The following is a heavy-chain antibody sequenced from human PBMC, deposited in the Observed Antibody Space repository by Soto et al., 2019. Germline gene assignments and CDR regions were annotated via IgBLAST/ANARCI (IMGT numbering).Heavy chain of an antibody. J-gene: IGHJ4*02. CDR3: AKRIMSTIGHFDS. Sequence: EVRLVESGGGSVQPGGSLRLSCAASGFTFNTYSMNWVRQAPGKGLEWVSSISGIGHSTYYADSVKGRFTISRDNSKNTLYLQMNSLRADDTAVYYCAKRIMSTIGHFDSWGQGTLVTVSS. CDR2: ISGIGHST. D-gene: IGHD5-12*01. V-gene: IGHV3-23*04. CDR1: GFTFNTYS.